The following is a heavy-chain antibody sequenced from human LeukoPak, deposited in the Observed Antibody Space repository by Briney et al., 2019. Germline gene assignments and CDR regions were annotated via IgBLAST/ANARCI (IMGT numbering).Heavy chain of an antibody. CDR2: ISSSSSTI. D-gene: IGHD1-26*01. CDR3: AREFSGSNYGFPFDY. Sequence: GGSLRLSCAASGFTFSMSWMTWVRQAPGKGLEWVSYISSSSSTIYYADSVKGRFTISRDNAKNSLYLQMNSLRAEDTAVYYCAREFSGSNYGFPFDYWGQGTLVTVSS. V-gene: IGHV3-48*01. J-gene: IGHJ4*02. CDR1: GFTFSMSW.